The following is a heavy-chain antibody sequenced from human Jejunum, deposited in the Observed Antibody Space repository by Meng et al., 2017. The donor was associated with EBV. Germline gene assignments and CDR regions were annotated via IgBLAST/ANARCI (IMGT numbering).Heavy chain of an antibody. CDR2: INTGNGDT. Sequence: QVQLVQSGAEVKKPGASVKVSCKGSGYTFTNHDINWVRQAPGQGLEWMGWINTGNGDTKYSQKFQGRVTITRDISASTVYMDLSSLRSEDSGVYYCAKVRVGGTTLGWFDPWGQGTLVTVSS. D-gene: IGHD1/OR15-1a*01. CDR1: GYTFTNHD. CDR3: AKVRVGGTTLGWFDP. V-gene: IGHV1-3*04. J-gene: IGHJ5*02.